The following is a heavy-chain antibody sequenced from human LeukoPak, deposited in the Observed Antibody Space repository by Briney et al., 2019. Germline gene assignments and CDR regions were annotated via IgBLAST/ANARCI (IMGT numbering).Heavy chain of an antibody. D-gene: IGHD1-26*01. CDR2: ITYTSGTI. CDR1: GFTFSSYR. V-gene: IGHV3-48*04. Sequence: GGSLRLSCAASGFTFSSYRMIWVRQAPGKGLEWISYITYTSGTIYYADSVRGRFTISRDNAKNSLYLHMNSLRGEDTALYYCARVVDSVTGADYWGQGTLVTVSS. CDR3: ARVVDSVTGADY. J-gene: IGHJ4*02.